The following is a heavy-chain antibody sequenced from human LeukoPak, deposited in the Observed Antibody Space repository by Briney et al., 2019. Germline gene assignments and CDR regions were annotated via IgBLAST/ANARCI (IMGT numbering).Heavy chain of an antibody. CDR1: GFTFSDFA. V-gene: IGHV3-23*01. CDR3: AKRLSRGYFGKLIFDY. CDR2: ITTTAEST. D-gene: IGHD3-9*01. J-gene: IGHJ4*02. Sequence: GGSLRLSCAATGFTFSDFAMSWVRQSPGTGLEWVSSITTTAESTYYADSVKGRFTISRDNSGSTLHLQMNSLRIEDSAVCYCAKRLSRGYFGKLIFDYWGQGALVTVSS.